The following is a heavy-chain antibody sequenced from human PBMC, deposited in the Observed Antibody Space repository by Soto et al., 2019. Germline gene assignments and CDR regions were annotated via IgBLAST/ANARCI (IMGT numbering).Heavy chain of an antibody. V-gene: IGHV4-30-2*06. CDR3: ASLRVVTTYFDS. D-gene: IGHD2-21*02. CDR1: GGSISRAGYS. Sequence: QLQLQESGSRLVKPSQTLSLTCAVSGGSISRAGYSWRGIRQSPGNGLEWIGYIYNSGSTFYTPSLKSRLTISVDRSKNQLSLQLNSVTAADTAVYYCASLRVVTTYFDSWGQGTLVSVSS. J-gene: IGHJ4*02. CDR2: IYNSGST.